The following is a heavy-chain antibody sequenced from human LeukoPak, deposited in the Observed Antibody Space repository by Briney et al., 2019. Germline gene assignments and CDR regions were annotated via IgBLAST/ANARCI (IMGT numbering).Heavy chain of an antibody. CDR3: AREDITMVRGVKSRYMDV. CDR2: IYYSGSI. Sequence: SETLSLTCTVSGGSISSSSYYWGWIRQPPGKGLEWIGSIYYSGSIYYDPSLKSRVTISVDTSKNQFSLKLSSVTAADTAVYYCAREDITMVRGVKSRYMDVWGKGTTVTVSS. J-gene: IGHJ6*03. CDR1: GGSISSSSYY. D-gene: IGHD3-10*01. V-gene: IGHV4-39*02.